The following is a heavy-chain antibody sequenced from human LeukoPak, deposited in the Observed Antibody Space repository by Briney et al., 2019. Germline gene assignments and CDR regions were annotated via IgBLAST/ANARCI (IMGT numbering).Heavy chain of an antibody. V-gene: IGHV1-46*01. J-gene: IGHJ4*02. CDR1: GYTFTGYY. CDR3: ARPLTSGSTSYFDY. D-gene: IGHD5-12*01. CDR2: INPSDGST. Sequence: ASVKVSCKTSGYTFTGYYMHWVRQAPGQGLEWMGTINPSDGSTIYAQKFQGRVTVTRDSSTSTVYMELGSLRSEDTAVYYCARPLTSGSTSYFDYWGQGTLVTVSS.